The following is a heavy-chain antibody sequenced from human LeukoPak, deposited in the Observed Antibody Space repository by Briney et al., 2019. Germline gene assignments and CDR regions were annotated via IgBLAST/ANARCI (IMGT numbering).Heavy chain of an antibody. D-gene: IGHD1-14*01. Sequence: GASVKVSCKVSGYTLTELSMHWVRQAPGKGLEWMGGFDPEDGETIYAQKFQGRVTMTEDTSTDTAYMELSSLRSEDTAVYYCATGGRAPTMRYYYYYYMDVWGKGTTVTISS. CDR2: FDPEDGET. CDR1: GYTLTELS. CDR3: ATGGRAPTMRYYYYYYMDV. V-gene: IGHV1-24*01. J-gene: IGHJ6*03.